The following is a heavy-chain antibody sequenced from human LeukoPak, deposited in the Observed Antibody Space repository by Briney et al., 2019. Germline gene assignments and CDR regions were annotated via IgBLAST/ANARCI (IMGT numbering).Heavy chain of an antibody. V-gene: IGHV4-34*01. CDR3: ARGPLKYYYGSGSDFDY. J-gene: IGHJ4*02. D-gene: IGHD3-10*01. CDR1: GGSFSGYY. Sequence: SETLSLTCAVYGGSFSGYYWSWIRQPPGKGLEWIGEINHSGSTNYNPSLKSRVTISVDTSKNQSSLKLSSVTAADTAVYYCARGPLKYYYGSGSDFDYWGQGTLMTVSS. CDR2: INHSGST.